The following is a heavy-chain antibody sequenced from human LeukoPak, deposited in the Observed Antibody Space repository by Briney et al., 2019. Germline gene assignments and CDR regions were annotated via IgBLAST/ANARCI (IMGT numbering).Heavy chain of an antibody. CDR1: GFTFSSYA. V-gene: IGHV3-23*01. D-gene: IGHD3-10*01. CDR2: ISGSGGST. CDR3: AKDTSMVRGVPDV. Sequence: GGSLRLSCAASGFTFSSYAMSWVRQAPGKGLEWVSAISGSGGSTYYADSVKGRFTISRDNSKNTLYLQTNSLRAEDTAVYYCAKDTSMVRGVPDVWGQGTTVTVSS. J-gene: IGHJ6*02.